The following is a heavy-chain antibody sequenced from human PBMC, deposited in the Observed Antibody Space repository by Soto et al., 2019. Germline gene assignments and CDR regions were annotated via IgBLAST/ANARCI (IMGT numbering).Heavy chain of an antibody. D-gene: IGHD3-3*01. CDR1: GYTFTSYD. CDR3: AREEYDFGSGNQAFDN. V-gene: IGHV1-8*01. CDR2: MNPKSGNT. Sequence: QVQLVQSGAEVKKPGASVKVSCKASGYTFTSYDINWVRQATGQGLEWMGWMNPKSGNTGYAQKFQGRVTMTRNTSISRAYMELSSLRSEDTAVYYCAREEYDFGSGNQAFDNWGQGTMVTVSS. J-gene: IGHJ3*02.